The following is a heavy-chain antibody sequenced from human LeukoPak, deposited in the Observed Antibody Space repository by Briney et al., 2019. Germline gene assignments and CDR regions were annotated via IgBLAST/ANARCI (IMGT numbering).Heavy chain of an antibody. CDR3: ARGNVVVVPAAIHSYRSAFSYYMDV. CDR1: GGSISSYY. V-gene: IGHV4-39*07. J-gene: IGHJ6*03. D-gene: IGHD2-2*01. Sequence: SETLSLTCTVSGGSISSYYWGWIRQPPGKGLEWIGSIYYSGSTYYNPSLKSRVTMSVDTSKNQFSLKLSSVTAADTAVYYCARGNVVVVPAAIHSYRSAFSYYMDVWGKGTTVTVSS. CDR2: IYYSGST.